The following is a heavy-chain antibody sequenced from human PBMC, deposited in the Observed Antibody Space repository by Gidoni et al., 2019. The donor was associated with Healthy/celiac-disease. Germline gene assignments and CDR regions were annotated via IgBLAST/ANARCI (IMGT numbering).Heavy chain of an antibody. CDR2: IWYDGSNK. CDR1: GFTFSSYG. CDR3: ARDIGGYDY. D-gene: IGHD3-22*01. J-gene: IGHJ4*02. V-gene: IGHV3-33*01. Sequence: QVQLVESGGGVVQPGRSLRLSCAASGFTFSSYGMHWVRQAPGKGLEWVAFIWYDGSNKYYADSVKGRFTISRDNSKNTLYLQMNSLRAEDTAVYYCARDIGGYDYWGQGTLVTVSS.